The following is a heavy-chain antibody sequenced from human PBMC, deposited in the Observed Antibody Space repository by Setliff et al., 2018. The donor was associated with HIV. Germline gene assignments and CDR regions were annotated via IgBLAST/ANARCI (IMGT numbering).Heavy chain of an antibody. CDR3: ALASRWGSIPFDY. J-gene: IGHJ4*02. D-gene: IGHD2-21*01. Sequence: SETLSLTCTVSGGSISTGGYYWSWIRQHPGKGLEWIGYIYNSGGTYYNPSLKSRITMSIDTSKNQFSLKLNSVTAADTAVYFCALASRWGSIPFDYWGQGTLVTVSS. V-gene: IGHV4-31*03. CDR2: IYNSGGT. CDR1: GGSISTGGYY.